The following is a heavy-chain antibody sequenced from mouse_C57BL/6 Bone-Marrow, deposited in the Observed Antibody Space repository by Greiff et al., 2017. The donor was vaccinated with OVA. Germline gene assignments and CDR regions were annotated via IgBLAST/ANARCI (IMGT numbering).Heavy chain of an antibody. CDR2: ISNGGGST. Sequence: VQLKESGGGLVQPGGSLKLSCAASGFTFSDYYMYWVRQTPEKRLEWVAYISNGGGSTYYPDTVKGRFTISRDNAKNTLYLQMSRLKSEDTAMYYCARRFAYWGQGTRVTVSA. CDR3: ARRFAY. CDR1: GFTFSDYY. J-gene: IGHJ3*01. V-gene: IGHV5-12*01.